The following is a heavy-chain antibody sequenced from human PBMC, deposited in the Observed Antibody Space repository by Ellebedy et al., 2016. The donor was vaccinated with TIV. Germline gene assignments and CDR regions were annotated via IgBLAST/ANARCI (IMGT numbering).Heavy chain of an antibody. V-gene: IGHV3-23*01. D-gene: IGHD1-14*01. CDR3: AKGRSGTYIHHAFDY. CDR2: FGVSGDTT. Sequence: PGGSLRLSCAASGFTFSSSAMSWVRQAPGKGLEWVSGFGVSGDTTYYTDSVKDRFTVSRDNSRNTLYLQMNSLRAEVTAIYYCAKGRSGTYIHHAFDYWGQGTLVTVSS. CDR1: GFTFSSSA. J-gene: IGHJ4*02.